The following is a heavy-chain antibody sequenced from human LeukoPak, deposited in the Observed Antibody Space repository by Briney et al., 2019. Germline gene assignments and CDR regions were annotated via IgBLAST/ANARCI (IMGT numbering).Heavy chain of an antibody. D-gene: IGHD3-3*01. V-gene: IGHV3-21*01. CDR1: GFTFSSYS. CDR3: ARVYQGVAIFDGIDY. Sequence: GGSLRLSCVASGFTFSSYSMNWVRQAPGKGLGWVSSISRSSSYINYADSLKGRFTISRDNAKNSVYLQMNSLRAEDTAVYYCARVYQGVAIFDGIDYWGQGTLVTVSS. J-gene: IGHJ4*02. CDR2: ISRSSSYI.